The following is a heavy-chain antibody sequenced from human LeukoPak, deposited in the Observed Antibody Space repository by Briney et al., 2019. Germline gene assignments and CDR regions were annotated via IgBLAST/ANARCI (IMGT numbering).Heavy chain of an antibody. CDR1: GGSISSYY. CDR2: IYYSGST. D-gene: IGHD2-8*01. CDR3: ARVIGYCTDGVCYTRIFQH. V-gene: IGHV4-59*12. Sequence: SETLSLTCTVSGGSISSYYWSWIRQPPGKGLEWIGYIYYSGSTYYNPSLKSRVTISVDTSKNQFSLKLSSVTAADTAVYYCARVIGYCTDGVCYTRIFQHWGQGTLVTVSS. J-gene: IGHJ1*01.